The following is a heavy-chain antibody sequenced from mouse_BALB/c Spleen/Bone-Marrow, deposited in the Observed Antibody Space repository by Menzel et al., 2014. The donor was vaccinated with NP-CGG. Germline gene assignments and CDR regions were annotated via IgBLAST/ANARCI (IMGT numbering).Heavy chain of an antibody. CDR1: GYTFTSYW. CDR3: ARGGNWDGFAY. CDR2: INPSTGYT. J-gene: IGHJ3*01. D-gene: IGHD4-1*01. Sequence: VQLQESGAELAKPGASVKMSCKASGYTFTSYWMHWVKQRPGQGLEWIGYINPSTGYTEYNQKFKDKVTLTADKSSSTAYMQLSSLTSEDSAVYYCARGGNWDGFAYWGQGTLVTVSA. V-gene: IGHV1-7*01.